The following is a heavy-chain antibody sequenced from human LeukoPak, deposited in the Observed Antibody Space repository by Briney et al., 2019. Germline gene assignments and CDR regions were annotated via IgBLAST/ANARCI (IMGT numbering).Heavy chain of an antibody. J-gene: IGHJ4*02. CDR3: ARLGGYYDPPGY. V-gene: IGHV4-4*02. D-gene: IGHD3-22*01. CDR1: GGSISSNNW. Sequence: SGTLSLTCAVSGGSISSNNWWSWVRQPPGKGLEWIGTIHYSGSTFYNPSLKSRVTISVDTSKNQFSLKLSSVTAADTAVYYCARLGGYYDPPGYWGQGTLVTVSS. CDR2: IHYSGST.